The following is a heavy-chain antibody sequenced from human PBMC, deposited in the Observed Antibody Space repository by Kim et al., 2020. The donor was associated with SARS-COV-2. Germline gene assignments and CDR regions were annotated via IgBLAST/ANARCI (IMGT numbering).Heavy chain of an antibody. CDR2: KT. V-gene: IGHV4-61*07. Sequence: KTTYNPSLKSRVAILGDTSKNQWSLRLTSVTAVDTAVYYCASQGFDYGMDVWGRGTTVTVSS. CDR3: ASQGFDYGMDV. J-gene: IGHJ6*02.